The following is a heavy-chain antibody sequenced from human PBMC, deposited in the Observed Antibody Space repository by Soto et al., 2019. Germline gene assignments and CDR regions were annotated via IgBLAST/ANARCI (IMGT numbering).Heavy chain of an antibody. CDR2: IDWDDDK. J-gene: IGHJ4*02. CDR1: GFSLRSSGRC. D-gene: IGHD1-1*01. Sequence: SGPTLVNPTQTLTLTCTFSGFSLRSSGRCVSWIRQPPGKALEWLARIDWDDDKYYSTSLKTRLTISKDTSKNQVVLTMTNMDPVDTATYVCARTRVGTTQYFDNWGQGTLVTVSS. CDR3: ARTRVGTTQYFDN. V-gene: IGHV2-70*11.